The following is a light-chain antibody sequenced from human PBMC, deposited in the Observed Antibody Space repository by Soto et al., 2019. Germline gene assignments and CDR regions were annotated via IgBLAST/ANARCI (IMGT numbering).Light chain of an antibody. CDR1: SSDVGSYDR. J-gene: IGLJ3*02. CDR3: CSSVGGPNGV. CDR2: EVN. V-gene: IGLV2-23*02. Sequence: QSALTQPASVSGSPGQSITISCTGTSSDVGSYDRVSWYQQHPDKAPTLIIYEVNKRPLGVSNRCSGSKSGNTASLTISGVQAEDEADYHYCSSVGGPNGVFGGGTKLTVL.